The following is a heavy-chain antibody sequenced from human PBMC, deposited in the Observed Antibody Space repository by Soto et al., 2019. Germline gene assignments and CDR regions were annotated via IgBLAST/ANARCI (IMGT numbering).Heavy chain of an antibody. CDR3: ARQWELLGFDY. V-gene: IGHV4-39*01. J-gene: IGHJ4*02. CDR2: IYYSGST. Sequence: SETLSLTCTVSGGSISSSNYYWGWIRQPPGKGLEWIGGIYYSGSTYYNPSLKSRVTISVDTSKNQFSLKLSSVTAADTAVYYCARQWELLGFDYWGQGTLVTVSS. D-gene: IGHD1-26*01. CDR1: GGSISSSNYY.